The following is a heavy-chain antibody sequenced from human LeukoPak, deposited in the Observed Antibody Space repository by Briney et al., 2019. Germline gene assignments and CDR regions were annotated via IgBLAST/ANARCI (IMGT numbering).Heavy chain of an antibody. CDR2: IYYSGST. J-gene: IGHJ5*02. D-gene: IGHD6-13*01. CDR3: ARGPWGSSSWYLWFDP. Sequence: NPSETLSLTCTVSGGSISSSSYYWGWIRQPPGKGLEWIGSIYYSGSTYYNPSLKSRVTISVDTSKNQFSLKLSSVTAADTAVYYCARGPWGSSSWYLWFDPWGQGTLVTVSS. V-gene: IGHV4-39*01. CDR1: GGSISSSSYY.